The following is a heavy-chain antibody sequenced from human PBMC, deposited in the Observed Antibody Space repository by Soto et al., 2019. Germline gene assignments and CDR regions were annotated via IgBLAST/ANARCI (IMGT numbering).Heavy chain of an antibody. V-gene: IGHV4-39*01. CDR2: IYYSGST. D-gene: IGHD1-1*01. Sequence: PSETLSLTCIVSGDSISSSSHYWGWIRQPPGKGLEWIGSIYYSGSTYYNPSLKSRVTISVDTSKNQFSVKLSSVTAADTAVYYCARLRYNWNLNRVYYFDYWGQGTLVTVS. J-gene: IGHJ4*02. CDR3: ARLRYNWNLNRVYYFDY. CDR1: GDSISSSSHY.